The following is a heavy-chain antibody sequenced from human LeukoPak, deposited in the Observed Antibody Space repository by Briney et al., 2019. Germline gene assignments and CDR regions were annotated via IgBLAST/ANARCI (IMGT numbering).Heavy chain of an antibody. Sequence: GASVKVSCKASGYTFTSYGISWVRQAPGQGLEWMGWISAYNGNTNYAQKLQGRVTMTTDTSTSTAYMELRSLRSDDTAVYYCARDPRVKTWELLEDNWFDPWGQGTLVTVSS. CDR1: GYTFTSYG. V-gene: IGHV1-18*01. D-gene: IGHD1-26*01. J-gene: IGHJ5*02. CDR2: ISAYNGNT. CDR3: ARDPRVKTWELLEDNWFDP.